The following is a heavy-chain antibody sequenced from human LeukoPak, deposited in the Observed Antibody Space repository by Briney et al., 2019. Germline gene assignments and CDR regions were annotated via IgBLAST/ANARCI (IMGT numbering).Heavy chain of an antibody. Sequence: ASVKVSCKASGGTFSSYAISWVRQAPGQGLEWMGGIIPIFGTANYAQKFQGRVTITADESTSTAYMELSSLRSEDTAVYYCAREWSSSWYRGSPYFDYWGQGTLVTVSS. CDR3: AREWSSSWYRGSPYFDY. CDR1: GGTFSSYA. J-gene: IGHJ4*02. V-gene: IGHV1-69*13. CDR2: IIPIFGTA. D-gene: IGHD6-13*01.